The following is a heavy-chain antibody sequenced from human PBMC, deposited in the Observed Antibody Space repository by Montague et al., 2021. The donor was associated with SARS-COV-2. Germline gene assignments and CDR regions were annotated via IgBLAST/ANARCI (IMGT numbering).Heavy chain of an antibody. J-gene: IGHJ4*02. V-gene: IGHV4-59*01. D-gene: IGHD5-18*01. CDR1: GGSTSSYY. CDR3: ASSSGYSNGYYFDY. CDR2: IYYSGST. Sequence: SETLSLTCTVSGGSTSSYYWSWIRQPPGKGLEWIGYIYYSGSTNYNPSLKSRVTISVDTSKNQFSLKLSSVTAADTAVYYCASSSGYSNGYYFDYWGQGTLVTVSS.